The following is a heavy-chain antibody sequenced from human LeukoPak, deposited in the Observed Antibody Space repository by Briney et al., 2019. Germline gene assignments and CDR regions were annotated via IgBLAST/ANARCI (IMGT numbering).Heavy chain of an antibody. Sequence: SETLSLTCAVYGRSFSDYSWSWIRQPPGKGLEWIGSIYYSGSTYYNPSLKSRLTISVDTSKNQFSLRLSSVTAADTAVYYCATPRRGYCSSTSCPHDAFDIWGQGTMVTVSS. D-gene: IGHD2-2*01. V-gene: IGHV4-34*01. CDR3: ATPRRGYCSSTSCPHDAFDI. J-gene: IGHJ3*02. CDR1: GRSFSDYS. CDR2: IYYSGST.